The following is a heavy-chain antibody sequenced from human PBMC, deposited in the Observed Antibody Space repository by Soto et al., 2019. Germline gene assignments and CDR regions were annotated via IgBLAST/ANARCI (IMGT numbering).Heavy chain of an antibody. J-gene: IGHJ4*02. V-gene: IGHV1-58*01. CDR3: AAEHSGRYFNVLEF. D-gene: IGHD1-26*01. CDR2: IAVGSGNT. CDR1: GFNFISSA. Sequence: SVKVSCKASGFNFISSAVQWVRQALGQRPEWIGWIAVGSGNTKYAQKFQERVTITRDMSTSTAYMELRSLSSEDTALYYCAAEHSGRYFNVLEFWGQGTLVSVSS.